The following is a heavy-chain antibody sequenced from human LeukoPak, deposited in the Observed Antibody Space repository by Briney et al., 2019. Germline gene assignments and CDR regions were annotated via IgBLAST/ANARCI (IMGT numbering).Heavy chain of an antibody. D-gene: IGHD3-22*01. CDR1: GGSISSYY. V-gene: IGHV4-59*08. J-gene: IGHJ5*02. CDR3: ARRYYYDSSAAFDK. CDR2: IYYSGYT. Sequence: SETLSLTCTVSGGSISSYYWSWIRQPPGKGLEWIGYIYYSGYTNYNPSLKSRVTISVDTSKNQFSLKLSSVTAADTAVYYCARRYYYDSSAAFDKWGQGTLVTVSS.